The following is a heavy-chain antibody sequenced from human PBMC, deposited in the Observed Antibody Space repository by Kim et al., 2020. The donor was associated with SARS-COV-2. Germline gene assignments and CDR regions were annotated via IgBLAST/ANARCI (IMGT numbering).Heavy chain of an antibody. D-gene: IGHD6-6*01. CDR1: GGSISSYY. J-gene: IGHJ6*02. Sequence: SETLSLTCTVSGGSISSYYWSWIRQPPGKGLEWIGYIYYSGSTNYNPSLKSRVTISVDTSKNQFSLKLSSVTAADTAVYYCARLQLAPPQGYYYYGMDVWGQGTTVTVSS. V-gene: IGHV4-59*01. CDR2: IYYSGST. CDR3: ARLQLAPPQGYYYYGMDV.